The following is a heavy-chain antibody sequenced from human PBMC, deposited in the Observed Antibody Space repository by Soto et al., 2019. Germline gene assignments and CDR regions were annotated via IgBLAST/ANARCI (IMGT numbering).Heavy chain of an antibody. J-gene: IGHJ6*02. CDR1: GYTFSSYA. CDR2: ISNSGGNT. V-gene: IGHV3-23*01. CDR3: AKDQRGVSAAARMDV. D-gene: IGHD6-13*01. Sequence: EVQLLESGGALVQPGASLRLSCAASGYTFSSYAMTWVRQAPGKGLEWVSAISNSGGNTFHADSVKGRFTISRDNSKNTLYLQMNSLRAEDTAVYYCAKDQRGVSAAARMDVWGQGTTVTVSS.